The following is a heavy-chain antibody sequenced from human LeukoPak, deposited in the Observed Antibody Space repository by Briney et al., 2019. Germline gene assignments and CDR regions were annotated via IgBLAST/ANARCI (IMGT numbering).Heavy chain of an antibody. V-gene: IGHV3-48*04. Sequence: GGSLRLSCAASGFTFSSYSMSWVRQAPGKGLEWVSYISSSSSTIYYADSVKGRFTISRDNAKNSLYLQMNSLRAEDTAVYYCARAVMVRGLDFWGQGSPVTVSS. CDR3: ARAVMVRGLDF. CDR2: ISSSSSTI. J-gene: IGHJ4*02. D-gene: IGHD3-10*01. CDR1: GFTFSSYS.